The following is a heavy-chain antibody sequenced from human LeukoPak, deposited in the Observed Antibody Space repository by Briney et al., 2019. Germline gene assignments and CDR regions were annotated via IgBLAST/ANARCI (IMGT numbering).Heavy chain of an antibody. Sequence: ASVKVSFKASGYTFTSYGISWVRQAPGQGLEWMGWISAYNGNTNYAQKLQGRVTMTTDTSTSTAYMELRSLRSDDTAVYYCARGYDSSGLGYNWFDPWGQGTLVTVSS. CDR1: GYTFTSYG. V-gene: IGHV1-18*01. CDR3: ARGYDSSGLGYNWFDP. D-gene: IGHD3-22*01. J-gene: IGHJ5*02. CDR2: ISAYNGNT.